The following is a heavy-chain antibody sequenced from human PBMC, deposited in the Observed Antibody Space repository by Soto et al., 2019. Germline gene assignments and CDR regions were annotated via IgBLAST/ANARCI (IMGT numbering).Heavy chain of an antibody. Sequence: PGGSLRLSCAASGFDISGFYMTWVRQAPGKGLEWVSVIFTTGITYYADSVKGRFTISRDDSTNTLYLQMNSLRAEDTAVYYCARERYSYGFDYWGQGTVVTVSS. CDR3: ARERYSYGFDY. D-gene: IGHD5-12*01. V-gene: IGHV3-53*01. CDR1: GFDISGFY. J-gene: IGHJ4*02. CDR2: IFTTGIT.